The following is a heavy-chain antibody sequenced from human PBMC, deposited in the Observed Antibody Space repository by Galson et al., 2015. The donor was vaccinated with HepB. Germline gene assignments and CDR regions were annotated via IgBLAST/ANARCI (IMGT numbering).Heavy chain of an antibody. D-gene: IGHD2-21*01. CDR3: AREQAYCGGGRCYYYYGMDV. CDR2: IKQDGSEK. J-gene: IGHJ6*02. Sequence: SLRLSCAASGFTFSSYWMSWVRQAPGKGLEWVANIKQDGSEKYYVDSVKGRFTISRDNAKNSLYLQMNSLGAEDTAVYYCAREQAYCGGGRCYYYYGMDVWGQGTTVTVSS. CDR1: GFTFSSYW. V-gene: IGHV3-7*03.